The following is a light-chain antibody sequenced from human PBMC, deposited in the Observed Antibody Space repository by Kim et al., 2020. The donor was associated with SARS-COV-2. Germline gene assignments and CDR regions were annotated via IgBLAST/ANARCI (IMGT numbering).Light chain of an antibody. CDR3: QKYNSAPWT. V-gene: IGKV1-27*01. CDR2: SAS. J-gene: IGKJ1*01. Sequence: ESEGDRVPIPWQASQDMKNYFAVYRQKPGKGPEVLIYSASILQSGVPTRISGSGSGTVFTLTLNSLQPEDVATYYCQKYNSAPWTFGKGTNMDIK. CDR1: QDMKNY.